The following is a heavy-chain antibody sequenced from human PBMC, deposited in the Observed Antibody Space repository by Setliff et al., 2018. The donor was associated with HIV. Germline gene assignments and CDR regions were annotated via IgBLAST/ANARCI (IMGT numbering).Heavy chain of an antibody. D-gene: IGHD6-19*01. CDR2: IRNKFNSLAT. CDR3: ATNVRVPGSSLDS. Sequence: GGSLRLSCAASGFAFVGAEIHWVRQASGKGLEWAGRIRNKFNSLATQYGESLEGRFTISRDDSKNTAYLQMRSLKTDDTAVYFCATNVRVPGSSLDSWGPGSLVTVSS. J-gene: IGHJ1*01. V-gene: IGHV3-73*01. CDR1: GFAFVGAE.